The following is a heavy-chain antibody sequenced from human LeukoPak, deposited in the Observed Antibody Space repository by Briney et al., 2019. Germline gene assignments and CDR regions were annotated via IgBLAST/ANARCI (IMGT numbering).Heavy chain of an antibody. V-gene: IGHV4-59*01. J-gene: IGHJ4*02. CDR2: IYYSGST. CDR3: ARGHDYLDY. CDR1: GGSISSYY. Sequence: SETLSLTCTVSGGSISSYYWSWIRQPPGKGLEWIGYIYYSGSTNYNPSLKGRVTISVDTSKNQFSLKLSSVTAADTAVYYRARGHDYLDYWGQGTLVTVSS.